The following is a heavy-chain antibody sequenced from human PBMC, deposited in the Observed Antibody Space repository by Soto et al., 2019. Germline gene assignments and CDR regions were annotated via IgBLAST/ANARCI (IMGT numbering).Heavy chain of an antibody. J-gene: IGHJ4*02. D-gene: IGHD3-22*01. CDR2: MSYDGGNK. Sequence: GGSLRLSCAASGFTFSSYGMHWVRQAPGKGLEWVAVMSYDGGNKNYVDSVKGRFTISRDNSKNTLYLQMNSLRAEDTAVYYCAKDTYYHDSSGYYVFDYWGQGTLVTVSS. CDR1: GFTFSSYG. V-gene: IGHV3-30*18. CDR3: AKDTYYHDSSGYYVFDY.